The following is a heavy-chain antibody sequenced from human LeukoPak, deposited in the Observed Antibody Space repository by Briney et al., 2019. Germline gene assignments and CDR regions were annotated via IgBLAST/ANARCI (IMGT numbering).Heavy chain of an antibody. CDR3: ARGRGYSGYDAFDI. J-gene: IGHJ3*02. CDR1: GFTFSSYS. CDR2: ISSSSSYL. Sequence: GGSLRLSCAASGFTFSSYSMNWVRQAPGKGREWVSSISSSSSYLYYADSVKGRFTISRDNAKNSLYLQMNSLRAEDTAVYYCARGRGYSGYDAFDIWGQGTMVTVSS. V-gene: IGHV3-21*01. D-gene: IGHD5-12*01.